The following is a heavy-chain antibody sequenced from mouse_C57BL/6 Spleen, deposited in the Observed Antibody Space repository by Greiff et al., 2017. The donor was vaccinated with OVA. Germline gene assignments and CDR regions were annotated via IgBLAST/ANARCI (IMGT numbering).Heavy chain of an antibody. D-gene: IGHD3-2*02. Sequence: QVQLKQPGAELVKPGASVKLSCKASGYTFTSYWMQWVKQRPGQGLEWIGEIDPSDSYTNYNPKFKGKATLTVDTSSSTAYMQLSSLTSEDSAVYYCARMAAQATHYAMDYWGQGTSVTVSS. CDR1: GYTFTSYW. V-gene: IGHV1-50*01. CDR3: ARMAAQATHYAMDY. CDR2: IDPSDSYT. J-gene: IGHJ4*01.